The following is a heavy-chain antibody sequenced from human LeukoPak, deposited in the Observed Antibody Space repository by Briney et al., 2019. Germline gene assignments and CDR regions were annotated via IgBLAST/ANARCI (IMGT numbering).Heavy chain of an antibody. CDR2: ISAYNGDT. J-gene: IGHJ6*03. CDR3: ARELKGVSYYYYYMDV. D-gene: IGHD2-8*01. CDR1: GYTFTSYG. Sequence: ASVKVSCKASGYTFTSYGISWVRQAPGQGLEWMGWISAYNGDTNYAQKLQDRVTMTTDTSTSTAYMELRSLRSDDTAVYYCARELKGVSYYYYYMDVWGKGTTVTVSS. V-gene: IGHV1-18*01.